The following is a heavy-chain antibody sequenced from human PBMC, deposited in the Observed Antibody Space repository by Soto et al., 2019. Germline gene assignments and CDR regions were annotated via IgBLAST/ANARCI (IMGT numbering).Heavy chain of an antibody. Sequence: EVHLVETGGDLILPGGSLRLSCSTSVFNVSSSYMSWVRQAPGEGLEWVSSIYSDGTTDYADSAKGRFTISRDRSRNMVCLQMNGLRGEDTAVYYCARDCCSGRHYAHWGQGSLVTVSS. CDR1: VFNVSSSY. J-gene: IGHJ4*02. CDR3: ARDCCSGRHYAH. V-gene: IGHV3-53*02. CDR2: IYSDGTT. D-gene: IGHD1-26*01.